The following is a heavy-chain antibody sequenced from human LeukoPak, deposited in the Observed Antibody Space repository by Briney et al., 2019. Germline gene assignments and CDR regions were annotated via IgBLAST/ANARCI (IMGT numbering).Heavy chain of an antibody. CDR3: AKGGVIVERGFDY. CDR1: GFTFSSYA. CDR2: ISGSGSNT. D-gene: IGHD2/OR15-2a*01. J-gene: IGHJ4*02. V-gene: IGHV3-23*01. Sequence: PGGSLRLSCAASGFTFSSYAMSWVRQAPGKGLEWVSAISGSGSNTYYADSVRGRFTISRDNSKNTLYVQMNSLRAEDTAVHYCAKGGVIVERGFDYWGQGTLVTVSS.